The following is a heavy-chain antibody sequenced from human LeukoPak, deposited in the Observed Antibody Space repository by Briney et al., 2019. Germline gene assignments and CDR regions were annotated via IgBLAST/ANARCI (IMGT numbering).Heavy chain of an antibody. D-gene: IGHD1/OR15-1a*01. CDR2: IYSGGTT. Sequence: GGSLRLSCAASGFTVSSTYMAWVRQAPGRGLEWVSIIYSGGTTYYTDSVKGRFTISRDNSKNTLYLQMNSLRAEDTAVYYCARENSPDAFDIWGQGTMVTVSS. CDR3: ARENSPDAFDI. CDR1: GFTVSSTY. V-gene: IGHV3-53*01. J-gene: IGHJ3*02.